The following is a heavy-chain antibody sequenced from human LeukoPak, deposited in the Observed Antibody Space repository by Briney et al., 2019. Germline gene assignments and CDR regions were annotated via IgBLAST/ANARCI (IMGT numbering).Heavy chain of an antibody. CDR3: ARYSGSYYNRDYYYYMDV. CDR1: GFTFDDYG. V-gene: IGHV3-20*04. CDR2: INWNGGST. J-gene: IGHJ6*03. D-gene: IGHD1-26*01. Sequence: RPGGSLRLSCAAPGFTFDDYGMSGVRQAPGKGLEWGSGINWNGGSTGYADSVKGRFTISRDNAKNSLYLQMKSLSDEDTALYYCARYSGSYYNRDYYYYMDVWGKGTTVTVSS.